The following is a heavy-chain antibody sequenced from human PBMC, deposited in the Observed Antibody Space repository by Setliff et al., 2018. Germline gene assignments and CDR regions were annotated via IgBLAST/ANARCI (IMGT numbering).Heavy chain of an antibody. V-gene: IGHV4-59*01. Sequence: SETLSLTCTVSGGSISPYFWSWIRQPPGKGLEWIGYIYHNGNTNFNPSLKTRVTMSVDTSKNQFALNLKSVAAADTAVYYCVRDRTAYSYGLDVWGQGTTVTVSS. CDR3: VRDRTAYSYGLDV. CDR2: IYHNGNT. J-gene: IGHJ6*02. D-gene: IGHD5-18*01. CDR1: GGSISPYF.